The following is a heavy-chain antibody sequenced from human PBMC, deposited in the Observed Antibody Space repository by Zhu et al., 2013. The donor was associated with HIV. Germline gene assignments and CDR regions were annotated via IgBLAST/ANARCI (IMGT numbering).Heavy chain of an antibody. CDR2: IVTVFDTA. CDR1: EGTFSSYA. V-gene: IGHV1-69*01. Sequence: QVQLVQSGAEVKKPGSSVKVSCKAPEGTFSSYAISWVRQAPGQGLEWMGGIVTVFDTAKYAQKFQDRLTITADESTSTAYMELRSLRSEDTAVYYCARQVRFLEWLLDYWGQGTLITVSS. CDR3: ARQVRFLEWLLDY. J-gene: IGHJ4*02. D-gene: IGHD3-3*01.